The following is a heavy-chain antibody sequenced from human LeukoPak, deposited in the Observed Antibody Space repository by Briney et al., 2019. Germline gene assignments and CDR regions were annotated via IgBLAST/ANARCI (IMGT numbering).Heavy chain of an antibody. D-gene: IGHD6-13*01. CDR3: ARDGGQQLVLDAFDI. V-gene: IGHV4-30-2*01. CDR2: IYHSGST. CDR1: GGSISSGGYY. Sequence: PSETLSLTCTVSGGSISSGGYYWNWIRQPPGKGLEWIGYIYHSGSTYYNPSLKSRVTISVDRSKNQFSLKLSSVTAADTAVYYCARDGGQQLVLDAFDIWGQGTMVTVSS. J-gene: IGHJ3*02.